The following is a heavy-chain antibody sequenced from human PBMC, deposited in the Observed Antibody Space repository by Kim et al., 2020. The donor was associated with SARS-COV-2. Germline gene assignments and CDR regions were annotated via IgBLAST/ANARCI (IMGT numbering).Heavy chain of an antibody. Sequence: SETLSLTCTVSGGSINSSSYYWGWIRQPPGKGLEWIGSIYYSGSTYYNPSLKIRVTISVDTTKNQFSLKLSSATAADTAVYSCARQGGYCSSTSCWDWF. D-gene: IGHD2-2*01. J-gene: IGHJ5*01. CDR1: GGSINSSSYY. V-gene: IGHV4-39*01. CDR3: ARQGGYCSSTSCWDWF. CDR2: IYYSGST.